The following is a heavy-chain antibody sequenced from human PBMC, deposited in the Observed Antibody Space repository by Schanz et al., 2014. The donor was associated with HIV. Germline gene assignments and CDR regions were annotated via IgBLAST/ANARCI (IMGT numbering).Heavy chain of an antibody. CDR1: GGTFSSYA. V-gene: IGHV1-69*17. CDR2: MIPSFRLR. J-gene: IGHJ6*02. Sequence: QVQLVQSGAEVKKPGSSVKVSCKASGGTFSSYAISWVRQAPGQGLEWMGGMIPSFRLRTYAQKFQGRITMTRDTSTSTVFMELSSPRSEDPAVYFCARNLPLRFNRDDPLYFYYSMDVWGQGTTVTVSS. D-gene: IGHD1-20*01. CDR3: ARNLPLRFNRDDPLYFYYSMDV.